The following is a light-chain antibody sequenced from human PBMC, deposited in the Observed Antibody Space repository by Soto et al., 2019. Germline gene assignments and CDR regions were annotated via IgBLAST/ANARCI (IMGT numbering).Light chain of an antibody. V-gene: IGKV3-15*01. J-gene: IGKJ1*01. Sequence: EIVMTQSPATLSVSPGERVTLSCRASQSISTNLAWYQQTPGQAPRLLIFDASSRAAGIPARFSGSGSGTEFTLTIGSLQPDVFAVYSCHQYHRSPPKTFGQGTK. CDR1: QSISTN. CDR3: HQYHRSPPKT. CDR2: DAS.